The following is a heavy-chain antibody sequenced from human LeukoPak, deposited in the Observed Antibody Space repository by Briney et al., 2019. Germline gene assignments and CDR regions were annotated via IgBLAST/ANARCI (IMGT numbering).Heavy chain of an antibody. CDR3: ARHGAVAGTSRGDFDY. Sequence: GESLKISCKGSGYSFTSYWIGWVRQMPGKGLEWMGIIYPGNSDTRYNPSFQGQVTISADKSISTAYLQWSSLKASDTAMYYCARHGAVAGTSRGDFDYWGQGTLVTVSS. J-gene: IGHJ4*02. CDR1: GYSFTSYW. V-gene: IGHV5-51*01. D-gene: IGHD6-19*01. CDR2: IYPGNSDT.